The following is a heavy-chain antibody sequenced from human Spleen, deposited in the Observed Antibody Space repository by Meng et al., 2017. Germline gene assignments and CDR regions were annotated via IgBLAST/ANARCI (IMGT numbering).Heavy chain of an antibody. D-gene: IGHD4-11*01. J-gene: IGHJ4*02. Sequence: QGQLQQWGAVLLKPSETLSLTCVVSGGSFSDYYWSWIRQPPGKGLEWIGEINHSGSTNYNPSLERRATISVDTSQNNLSLKLSSVTAADSAVYYCARGPTTMAHDFDYWGQGTLVTVSS. V-gene: IGHV4-34*01. CDR3: ARGPTTMAHDFDY. CDR2: INHSGST. CDR1: GGSFSDYY.